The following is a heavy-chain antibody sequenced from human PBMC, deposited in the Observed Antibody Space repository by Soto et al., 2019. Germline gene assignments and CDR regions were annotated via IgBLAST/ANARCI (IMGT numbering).Heavy chain of an antibody. CDR3: ARDLGNWNDVVFGAFDI. V-gene: IGHV3-33*01. J-gene: IGHJ3*02. CDR2: IWYDGSNK. CDR1: GFTFSSYG. D-gene: IGHD1-1*01. Sequence: PGGSLRLSCAASGFTFSSYGMHWVRQAPGKGLEWVAVIWYDGSNKYYADSVKGRFTISRDNSKNTLYLQMNSLRAEDTAVYYCARDLGNWNDVVFGAFDIWGQGTMVTVSS.